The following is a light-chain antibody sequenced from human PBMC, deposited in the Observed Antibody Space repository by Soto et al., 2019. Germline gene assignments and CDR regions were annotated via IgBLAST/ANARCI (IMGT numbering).Light chain of an antibody. J-gene: IGKJ2*01. Sequence: EIVMTQSPATLSVSPGERATLSCRASQSVSTNLAWYQQKPGQAPRLLMYGASTRATGIPARFSGSGSGTEFTLTLSCLQSEDFAVYYCQQYHNWPPYTFGQGTKLEIK. CDR1: QSVSTN. V-gene: IGKV3-15*01. CDR3: QQYHNWPPYT. CDR2: GAS.